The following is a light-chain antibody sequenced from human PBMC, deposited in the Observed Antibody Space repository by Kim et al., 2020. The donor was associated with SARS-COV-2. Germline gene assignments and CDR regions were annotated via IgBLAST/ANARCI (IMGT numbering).Light chain of an antibody. CDR1: EGVSSSQ. J-gene: IGKJ3*01. CDR3: QRMGT. Sequence: LSLSQGEKAPLAGRASEGVSSSQIGWYHQTPGQAPRLLIYGAPRRATGIPDRFSGSGSGTYFTLTISRREPEDFAVYYCQRMGTLGPGTKVDIK. CDR2: GAP. V-gene: IGKV3-20*01.